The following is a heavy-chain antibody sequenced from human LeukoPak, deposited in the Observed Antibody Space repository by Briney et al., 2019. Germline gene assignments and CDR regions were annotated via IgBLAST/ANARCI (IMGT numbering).Heavy chain of an antibody. D-gene: IGHD2-15*01. CDR1: GGSVSSGSNY. V-gene: IGHV4-61*01. CDR3: ARVEGSCRGAGCYPFSFDD. CDR2: IYYGGTH. J-gene: IGHJ4*02. Sequence: PSETLSLTWTGPGGSVSSGSNYWSWIRHPPGKRLEWLGYIYYGGTHTYNTSLSRRSPTSLDTSKNQFSLNLSSVTAADTAVYYCARVEGSCRGAGCYPFSFDDWGQGNLVTVSS.